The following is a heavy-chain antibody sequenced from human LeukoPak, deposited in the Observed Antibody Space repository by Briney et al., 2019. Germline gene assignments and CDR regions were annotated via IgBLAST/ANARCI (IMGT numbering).Heavy chain of an antibody. Sequence: GGSLRLSCAASGFTFSSYSMNWFRQAQGNGLEWVTSISSSSSYIYYADLVKGRFTISRDNAKNSLYLQMNSLSAEDTAVYYCARAPIYSYGLPYAFDIWGQGTMVTVSS. J-gene: IGHJ3*02. CDR2: ISSSSSYI. CDR3: ARAPIYSYGLPYAFDI. V-gene: IGHV3-21*01. CDR1: GFTFSSYS. D-gene: IGHD5-18*01.